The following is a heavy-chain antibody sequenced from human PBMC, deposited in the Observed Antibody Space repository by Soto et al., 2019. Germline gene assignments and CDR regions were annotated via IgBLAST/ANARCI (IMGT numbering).Heavy chain of an antibody. D-gene: IGHD3-9*01. J-gene: IGHJ4*02. CDR1: GGFIGTGGYY. CDR2: IHDSGST. V-gene: IGHV4-31*03. CDR3: ARFDPGPYYFDY. Sequence: SETLSLTCTVSGGFIGTGGYYWNWIRQPPGEGLEWIGHIHDSGSTYDNPSLKGRVTISLDTSKNQFSLRLSSVTAADTAIYCCARFDPGPYYFDYWGQGTLVTVSS.